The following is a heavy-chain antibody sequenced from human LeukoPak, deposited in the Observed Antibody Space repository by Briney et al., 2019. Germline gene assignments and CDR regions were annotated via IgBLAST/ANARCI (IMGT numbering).Heavy chain of an antibody. CDR3: ARDSYDFWSGYLLDFDY. Sequence: GASVKVSCKASGYTFTSYGISWVRQAPGQGLEWMGWISAYNGNTNYAQKLQGRVTMTRNTSISTAYMELSSLRSEDTAVYYCARDSYDFWSGYLLDFDYWGQGTLVTVSS. D-gene: IGHD3-3*01. CDR1: GYTFTSYG. CDR2: ISAYNGNT. V-gene: IGHV1-18*01. J-gene: IGHJ4*02.